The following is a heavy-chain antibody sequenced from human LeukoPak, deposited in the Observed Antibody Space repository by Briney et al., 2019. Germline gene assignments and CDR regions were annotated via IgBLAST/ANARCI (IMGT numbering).Heavy chain of an antibody. D-gene: IGHD1-1*01. V-gene: IGHV3-7*01. CDR3: AEGTTG. CDR1: AGTSIRHW. J-gene: IGHJ1*01. CDR2: LNQDGSGN. Sequence: AGALRLSCATSAGTSIRHWMSTVLHAPGGGLQGVAYLNQDGSGNYYVDSVKGRFTISRDNAKNSLYPQMNSLRSEDTAIYCCAEGTTGWGQGTLVTVSS.